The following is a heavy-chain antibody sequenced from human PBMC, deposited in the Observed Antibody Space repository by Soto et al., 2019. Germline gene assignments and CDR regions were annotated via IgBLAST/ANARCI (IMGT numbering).Heavy chain of an antibody. V-gene: IGHV3-33*01. CDR3: ARGALGTGTTVPGYYYYYYTDV. CDR2: IWYYGSNK. Sequence: QVQLVESEGGVVQPGRSLSVACAASGFTFSSYGMRWVRQAPGKGLEWVAVIWYYGSNKYYADSVKGRFTISRDNSKNTLYLEMNSLRAEDTAVYYCARGALGTGTTVPGYYYYYYTDVWGKGTTVTVSS. J-gene: IGHJ6*03. CDR1: GFTFSSYG. D-gene: IGHD1-7*01.